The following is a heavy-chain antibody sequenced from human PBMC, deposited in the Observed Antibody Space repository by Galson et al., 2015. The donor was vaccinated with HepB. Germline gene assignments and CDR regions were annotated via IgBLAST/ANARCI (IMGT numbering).Heavy chain of an antibody. V-gene: IGHV1-18*01. CDR2: ISGYSGIA. D-gene: IGHD6-19*01. CDR3: ARGVSVKSGPSGWYGGWFDP. CDR1: RYIFTNYG. J-gene: IGHJ5*02. Sequence: SVKVSCKASRYIFTNYGITWVRQAPGQGLEWMGWISGYSGIADYAQKVQDRVTMTTDRSINTAYMELSRLRSDDTAVYYCARGVSVKSGPSGWYGGWFDPWGQGALVTVSS.